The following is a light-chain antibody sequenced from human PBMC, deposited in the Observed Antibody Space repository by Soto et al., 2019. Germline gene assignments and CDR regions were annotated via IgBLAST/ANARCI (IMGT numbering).Light chain of an antibody. CDR1: QSISSY. CDR3: QQSYSTPPT. Sequence: DIQMTQSPSSLSASVGDRVTITCRASQSISSYLNWYQQKPGKAPKLLIYAASSLQSGVPSRFSGSGSGTDFTITISSLQPEDVATYYCQQSYSTPPTFGQGTKVEIK. J-gene: IGKJ1*01. V-gene: IGKV1-39*01. CDR2: AAS.